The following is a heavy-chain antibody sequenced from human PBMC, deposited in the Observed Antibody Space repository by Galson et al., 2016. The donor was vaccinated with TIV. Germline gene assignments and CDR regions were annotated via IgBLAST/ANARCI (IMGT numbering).Heavy chain of an antibody. D-gene: IGHD2-2*01. V-gene: IGHV3-11*01. CDR3: ARGFTIFGCIRPAPYYY. J-gene: IGHJ4*02. CDR1: GFSFSDYF. Sequence: SLRLSCAASGFSFSDYFMTWIRQPPGTGLEWVSYISTSGSTTWDADSVDGRFSVSRDNGEGSLFLQPNSLRADDTAFYYCARGFTIFGCIRPAPYYYWGQGTLVTVSS. CDR2: ISTSGSTT.